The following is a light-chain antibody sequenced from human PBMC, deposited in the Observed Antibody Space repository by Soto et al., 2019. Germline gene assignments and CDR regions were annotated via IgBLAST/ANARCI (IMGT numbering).Light chain of an antibody. Sequence: EIVLTQSPGTVSLSPGERATLSCRASQSVYNNYIAWYQQSPGQAPRVLIYGSSIRATGTPDRFSGSGSGTDFTFTISRLEPEDSAVYYCQQYGNSVTVGGGTKVDIK. V-gene: IGKV3-20*01. J-gene: IGKJ4*01. CDR2: GSS. CDR1: QSVYNNY. CDR3: QQYGNSVT.